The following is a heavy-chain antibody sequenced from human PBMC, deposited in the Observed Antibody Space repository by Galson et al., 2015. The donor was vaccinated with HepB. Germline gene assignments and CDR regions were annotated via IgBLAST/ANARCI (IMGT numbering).Heavy chain of an antibody. V-gene: IGHV6-1*01. CDR3: ARDGYSSSWYPNWFDP. Sequence: CAISGDSVSSHSAAWNWIRQSPSRGLEWLGRTYYRSKWYNDYAVSVKSRITINPDTSKNQFSLQLNSVTPEDTAVYYCARDGYSSSWYPNWFDPWCQGTLVTVSS. D-gene: IGHD6-13*01. CDR1: GDSVSSHSAA. CDR2: TYYRSKWYN. J-gene: IGHJ5*02.